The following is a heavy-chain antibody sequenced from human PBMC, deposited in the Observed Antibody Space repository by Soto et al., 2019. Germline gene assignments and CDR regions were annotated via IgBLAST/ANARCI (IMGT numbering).Heavy chain of an antibody. CDR2: ISHSGST. D-gene: IGHD5-18*01. J-gene: IGHJ4*02. V-gene: IGHV4-31*03. Sequence: QVQLQESGPGLVKPSQTLSLTCTVSGGSIRSAAYYWSWIRQHPGKGLEWIGYISHSGSTYYTPSLKSRVIISADTSKHQFSVNLTSVTAADTAVYYCAREYTYGSNFFDCWGQGALVTVSS. CDR3: AREYTYGSNFFDC. CDR1: GGSIRSAAYY.